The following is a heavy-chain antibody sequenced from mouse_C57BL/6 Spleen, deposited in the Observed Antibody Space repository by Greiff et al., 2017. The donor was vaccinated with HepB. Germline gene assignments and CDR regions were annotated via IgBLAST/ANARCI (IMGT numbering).Heavy chain of an antibody. J-gene: IGHJ2*01. CDR1: GYTFTSYG. V-gene: IGHV1-81*01. CDR3: ARGELVYYFDY. D-gene: IGHD4-1*01. Sequence: QVQLKESGAELARPGASVKLSCKASGYTFTSYGISWVKQRTGQGLEWIGEIYPRSGNTYYNEKFKGKATLTADKSSSTAYMELRSLTSEDSAVYFCARGELVYYFDYWGQGTTLTVSS. CDR2: IYPRSGNT.